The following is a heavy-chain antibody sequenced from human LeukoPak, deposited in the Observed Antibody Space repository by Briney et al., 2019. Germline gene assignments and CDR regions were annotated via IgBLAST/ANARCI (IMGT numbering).Heavy chain of an antibody. CDR3: AKALFRSGLNWFNP. Sequence: GGSLRLSCAASGFTFSSYAMSWVRQAPGKGLEWVSGISGSGGVTYYADSVKGRFTISRDNSKNTLYLQMNSLRAKDTAVYYCAKALFRSGLNWFNPWGQGTLVTVSS. J-gene: IGHJ5*02. CDR1: GFTFSSYA. CDR2: ISGSGGVT. D-gene: IGHD3-3*01. V-gene: IGHV3-23*01.